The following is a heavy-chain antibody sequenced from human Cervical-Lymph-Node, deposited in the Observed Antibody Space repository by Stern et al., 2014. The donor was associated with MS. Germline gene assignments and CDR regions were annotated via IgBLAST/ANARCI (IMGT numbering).Heavy chain of an antibody. CDR2: VGYSGSP. J-gene: IGHJ6*02. V-gene: IGHV4-59*01. CDR3: ARDLAAAPSRYYYGLDV. Sequence: VQLVESGPGLVRPSDTLSLTCTVSGGSINSYYWSWIRQPPGKGLEWLWDVGYSGSPNYNPSLTSRVAISVDTSTNQIFLELASVTAADTAVFYCARDLAAAPSRYYYGLDVWGQGTTVTVSS. D-gene: IGHD6-13*01. CDR1: GGSINSYY.